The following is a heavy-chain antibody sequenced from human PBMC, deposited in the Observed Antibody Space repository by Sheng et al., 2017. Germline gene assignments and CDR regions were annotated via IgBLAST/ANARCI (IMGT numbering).Heavy chain of an antibody. J-gene: IGHJ3*02. CDR2: IYYSGST. CDR1: GGSISSSSYY. V-gene: IGHV4-39*07. D-gene: IGHD3-10*01. CDR3: ARTMVRGVVGGRFDI. Sequence: QLQLQESGPGLVKPSETLSLTCTVSGGSISSSSYYWGWIRQPPGKGLEWIGSIYYSGSTYYNPSLKSRVTISVDTSKNQFSLKLSSVTAADTAVYYCARTMVRGVVGGRFDIWGQGTMVTVSS.